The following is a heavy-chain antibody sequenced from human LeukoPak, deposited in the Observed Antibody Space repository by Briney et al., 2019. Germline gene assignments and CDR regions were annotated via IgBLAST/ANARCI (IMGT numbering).Heavy chain of an antibody. CDR1: GDSVSSNSAA. CDR3: ARWGLTYYYYGMDV. V-gene: IGHV6-1*01. CDR2: TYYRSKWYN. D-gene: IGHD3-16*01. Sequence: KQSQTLSLTCAISGDSVSSNSAAWNWIRQSPSRDLEWLGRTYYRSKWYNDYAVSVKSRITINPDTSKNQFSLQLNSVTPEDTAVYYCARWGLTYYYYGMDVWGKGTTVTVSS. J-gene: IGHJ6*04.